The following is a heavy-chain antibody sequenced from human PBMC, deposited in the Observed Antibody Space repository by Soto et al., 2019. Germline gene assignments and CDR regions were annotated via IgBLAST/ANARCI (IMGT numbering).Heavy chain of an antibody. V-gene: IGHV3-30*18. J-gene: IGHJ4*02. CDR2: ISYDGSNK. CDR1: GFTFSSYG. D-gene: IGHD3-22*01. Sequence: GGSLRLSCAASGFTFSSYGMHWVRQAPGKGLEWVAVISYDGSNKYYADSVKGRFTISRDNSKNTLYLQMNSLRAEDTAVYYCAKDRGIVVVTYYFDYWGQGTLVTVSS. CDR3: AKDRGIVVVTYYFDY.